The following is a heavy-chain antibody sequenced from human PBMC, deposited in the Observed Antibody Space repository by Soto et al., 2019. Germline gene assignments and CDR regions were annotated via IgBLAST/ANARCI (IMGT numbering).Heavy chain of an antibody. CDR2: INPNSGGT. D-gene: IGHD2-2*01. Sequence: ASVKVSCKASGYTFTGYYMHWVRQAPGQGLEWMGWINPNSGGTNYAQKFQGWVTMTRDTSISTAYMELSRLRSDDTAVYYCARETFKRYCSSTSCQRGTNWFDPWGQGTLVTVSS. V-gene: IGHV1-2*04. CDR1: GYTFTGYY. CDR3: ARETFKRYCSSTSCQRGTNWFDP. J-gene: IGHJ5*02.